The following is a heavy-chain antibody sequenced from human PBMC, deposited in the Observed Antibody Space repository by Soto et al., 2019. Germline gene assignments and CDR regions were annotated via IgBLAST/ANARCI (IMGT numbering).Heavy chain of an antibody. V-gene: IGHV4-39*01. CDR1: GDSIGSDSYY. CDR2: IFYSGTT. CDR3: PLTIFGVVRFFDN. Sequence: QRQIQESGPGLVKHSETLSLACTVSGDSIGSDSYYWGWIRQPPGKGLEWIAVIFYSGTTYYNPSLRSRITVSADTSNNQFSLKLKSVTAADTAVYYCPLTIFGVVRFFDNWGQGTLVAVSS. J-gene: IGHJ4*02. D-gene: IGHD3-3*01.